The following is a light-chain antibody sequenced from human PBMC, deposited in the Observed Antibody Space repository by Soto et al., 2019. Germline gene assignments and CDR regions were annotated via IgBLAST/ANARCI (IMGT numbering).Light chain of an antibody. V-gene: IGKV1-39*01. CDR1: QSISTY. J-gene: IGKJ1*01. Sequence: DIQMTQSPPSLSASVGDRVSITCRASQSISTYLNWYQQKPGKAPKLLISDASTLESGVPSRFRGSGSRTEFTLAISSLQPEDFATYYCQHSYSNVWSFGQGTTVDIK. CDR3: QHSYSNVWS. CDR2: DAS.